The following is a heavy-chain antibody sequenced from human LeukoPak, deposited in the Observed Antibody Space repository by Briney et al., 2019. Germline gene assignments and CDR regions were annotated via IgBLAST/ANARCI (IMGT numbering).Heavy chain of an antibody. CDR1: GYTFTSYD. J-gene: IGHJ4*02. V-gene: IGHV1-2*02. CDR3: ARDDSSGYPDY. Sequence: ASVKVSCKASGYTFTSYDINWVRQAPGQGLEWMGWINPNSGGTNYAQKFQGRVTMTRDTSISAAYMELSRLRSDDTAVYYCARDDSSGYPDYWGQGTLVTVSS. CDR2: INPNSGGT. D-gene: IGHD3-22*01.